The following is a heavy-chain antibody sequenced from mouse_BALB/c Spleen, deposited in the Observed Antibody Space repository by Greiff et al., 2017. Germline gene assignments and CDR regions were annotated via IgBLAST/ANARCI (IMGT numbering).Heavy chain of an antibody. Sequence: EVQVVESGGGLVQPGGSRKLSCAASGFTFSSFGMHWVRQAPEKGLEWVAYISSGSSTIYYADTVKGRFTISRDNPKNTLYLQMSSLKSEDTAMYYCARDDYDVPFAYWGQGTLVTVSA. CDR2: ISSGSSTI. D-gene: IGHD2-4*01. CDR3: ARDDYDVPFAY. CDR1: GFTFSSFG. V-gene: IGHV5-17*02. J-gene: IGHJ3*01.